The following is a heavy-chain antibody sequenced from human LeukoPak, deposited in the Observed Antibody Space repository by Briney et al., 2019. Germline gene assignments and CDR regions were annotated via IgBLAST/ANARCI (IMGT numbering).Heavy chain of an antibody. Sequence: GGSLRLSCAASGFTFSSYEMNWVRQAPGKGLEWVSSISSSSSYIYYADSVKGRFTISRDNSKNTLYLQMNSLRVEDTAVYYCAKDSYQLQSRVGYMDVWGTGTTVTVSS. CDR2: ISSSSSYI. J-gene: IGHJ6*03. CDR1: GFTFSSYE. V-gene: IGHV3-21*01. CDR3: AKDSYQLQSRVGYMDV. D-gene: IGHD2-2*01.